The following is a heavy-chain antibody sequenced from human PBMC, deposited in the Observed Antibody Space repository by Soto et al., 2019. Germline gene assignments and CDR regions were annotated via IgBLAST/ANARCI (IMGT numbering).Heavy chain of an antibody. CDR2: INAGNGNT. J-gene: IGHJ4*02. V-gene: IGHV1-3*01. CDR1: GYTFTSYA. D-gene: IGHD3-10*01. Sequence: ASVKVSCKASGYTFTSYAMHWVRQAPGQRLEWMGWINAGNGNTKYSQKFQGRVTITRDTSASTAYMELSSVTAADTAVYYCARLFGGPGSTFDYWGQGTLVTVSS. CDR3: ARLFGGPGSTFDY.